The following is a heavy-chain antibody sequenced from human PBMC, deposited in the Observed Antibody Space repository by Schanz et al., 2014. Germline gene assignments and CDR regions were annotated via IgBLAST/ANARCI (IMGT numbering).Heavy chain of an antibody. V-gene: IGHV1-18*01. CDR2: ISPDTGNT. D-gene: IGHD2-8*01. J-gene: IGHJ3*01. CDR3: ATMWGYCTATACQILEVLDV. Sequence: QVQLVQSGAAAKKPAASLKVSCKTSGHTFSDYRITRVRQAPGQGLGGVGWISPDTGNTQYFGKMEGRVTMPTDTATSTAYRELRSLRADETAMYYCATMWGYCTATACQILEVLDVWGQGTMVTVS. CDR1: GHTFSDYR.